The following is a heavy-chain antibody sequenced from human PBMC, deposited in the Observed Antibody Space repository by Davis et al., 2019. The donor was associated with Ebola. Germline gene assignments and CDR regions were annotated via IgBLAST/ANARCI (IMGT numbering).Heavy chain of an antibody. D-gene: IGHD3-10*01. Sequence: PSETLSLTCAVSGGSISSGGYSWSWIRQPPGKGLEWIGYIYHSGSTYYNPSLKSRVTISVDRSKNQFSLKLSSVTAADTAVYYCARGGTMVRGVQYGMDVWGKGTTVTVSS. V-gene: IGHV4-30-2*01. CDR3: ARGGTMVRGVQYGMDV. CDR2: IYHSGST. CDR1: GGSISSGGYS. J-gene: IGHJ6*04.